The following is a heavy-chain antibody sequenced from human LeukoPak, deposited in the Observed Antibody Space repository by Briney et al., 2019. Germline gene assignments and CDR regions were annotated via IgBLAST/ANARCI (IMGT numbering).Heavy chain of an antibody. V-gene: IGHV5-51*01. CDR2: IYPGDSDT. CDR3: AGGTFWSGRHDAFDI. D-gene: IGHD3-3*01. Sequence: TGESPKISCKGSGYSFTSYWIGWVRQLPGKGLEWMGIIYPGDSDTRYSPSFQGQVTISADKSISTAYLQWSSLKASDTAMYYCAGGTFWSGRHDAFDIWGQGTMVTVSS. J-gene: IGHJ3*02. CDR1: GYSFTSYW.